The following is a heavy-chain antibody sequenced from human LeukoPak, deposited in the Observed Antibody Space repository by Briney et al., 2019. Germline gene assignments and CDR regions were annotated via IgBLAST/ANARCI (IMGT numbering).Heavy chain of an antibody. CDR1: GGSISSSTYY. CDR2: NSGST. V-gene: IGHV4-39*07. J-gene: IGHJ3*02. Sequence: SETLSLTCTVSGGSISSSTYYWGWIRQPPGKGLEWIGSNSGSTYYNPSLKSRVTMSVDTSKNQFSLKLSSVTAADTAVYYCARGPDDAFDIWGQGTMVTVSS. CDR3: ARGPDDAFDI.